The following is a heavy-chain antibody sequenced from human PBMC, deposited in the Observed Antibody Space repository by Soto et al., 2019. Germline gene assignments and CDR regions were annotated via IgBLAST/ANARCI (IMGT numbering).Heavy chain of an antibody. CDR1: GFSLSKARMG. V-gene: IGHV2-26*01. Sequence: QVTLKESGPVLAKPTETLTLTCTVSGFSLSKARMGVSWIRQPPGKALEWLAHIFWNDERSYNTSLKSRLTISRDTSKSQVVLTMTNVDPVDTGTYCCARALREGLPIYYFDSWGQGTLVTVSS. D-gene: IGHD1-26*01. CDR2: IFWNDER. CDR3: ARALREGLPIYYFDS. J-gene: IGHJ4*02.